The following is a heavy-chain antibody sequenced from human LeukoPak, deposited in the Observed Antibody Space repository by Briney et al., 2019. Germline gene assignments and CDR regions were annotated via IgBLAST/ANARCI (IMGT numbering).Heavy chain of an antibody. D-gene: IGHD4-17*01. CDR2: INPNSGGT. CDR1: GYTFTGYY. J-gene: IGHJ3*02. CDR3: ARTGRLRFTGGFDI. V-gene: IGHV1-2*02. Sequence: ASVKVSCKASGYTFTGYYMHWVRQAPGPGLEWMGWINPNSGGTNYAQKFQGRVTMTRDTSISTAYMELSRLRSDDTAVYYCARTGRLRFTGGFDIWGQGTMVTVSS.